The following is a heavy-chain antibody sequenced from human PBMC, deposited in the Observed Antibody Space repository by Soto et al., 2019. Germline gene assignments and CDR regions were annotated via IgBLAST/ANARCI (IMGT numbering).Heavy chain of an antibody. J-gene: IGHJ3*02. Sequence: ASVKVSCKASGYTFTSYAMHWVRQAPGQRLEWMGWINAGNGNTKYSQKFQGRVTITRDTSASTAYMELSSLRSEDTAVYYCALEKYGSGSYYNGAFDIWGQGTMVTVSS. CDR1: GYTFTSYA. CDR3: ALEKYGSGSYYNGAFDI. D-gene: IGHD3-10*01. CDR2: INAGNGNT. V-gene: IGHV1-3*01.